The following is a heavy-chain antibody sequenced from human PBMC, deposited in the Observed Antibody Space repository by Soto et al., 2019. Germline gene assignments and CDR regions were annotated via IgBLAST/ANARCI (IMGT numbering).Heavy chain of an antibody. J-gene: IGHJ4*02. CDR3: ARDSASPDY. CDR2: IWYDGSNK. CDR1: GFTFSSYG. V-gene: IGHV3-33*01. D-gene: IGHD2-2*01. Sequence: QVQLVESGGGVVQPGRSLRLSCAASGFTFSSYGMHWVRQAPGKGLEWVAVIWYDGSNKYYADSVKGRFTISRDNSKNTMYLKMNSLRAEDTAVYYCARDSASPDYWGQGTLVTVSS.